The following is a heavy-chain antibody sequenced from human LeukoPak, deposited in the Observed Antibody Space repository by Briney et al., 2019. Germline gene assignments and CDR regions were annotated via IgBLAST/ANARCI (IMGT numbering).Heavy chain of an antibody. Sequence: GGSLRLSCAASGFTFSHHAMHWVRQAPGKGLEWVAVISYDGTNKYYADSVKGRFTISRDNSKNTLYLQMNSLRAVDTAVYYCARARNGTLKYWGQGTLGTVSS. V-gene: IGHV3-30*01. CDR3: ARARNGTLKY. J-gene: IGHJ4*02. D-gene: IGHD1-26*01. CDR1: GFTFSHHA. CDR2: ISYDGTNK.